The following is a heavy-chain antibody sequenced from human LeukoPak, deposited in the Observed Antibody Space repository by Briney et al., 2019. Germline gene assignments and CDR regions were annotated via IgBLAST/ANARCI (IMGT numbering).Heavy chain of an antibody. Sequence: SETLSLTCTVSGGSISSYYWSWIRQSPGKGLEWIGYIYYSGSTYYNPSPTSRVTISVDTSKNQFSLRLTSVTAADTAVYYCARHGSRAVAGYLDYWGQGTLVTVSS. CDR1: GGSISSYY. CDR3: ARHGSRAVAGYLDY. D-gene: IGHD6-19*01. V-gene: IGHV4-59*08. J-gene: IGHJ4*02. CDR2: IYYSGST.